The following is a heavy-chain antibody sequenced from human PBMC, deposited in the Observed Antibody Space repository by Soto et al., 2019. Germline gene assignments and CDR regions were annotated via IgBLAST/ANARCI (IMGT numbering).Heavy chain of an antibody. CDR2: IIPIFGTA. Sequence: SVKVSCKASGGTFSSYAISWVRQAPGQGLEWMGGIIPIFGTANYAQEFQGRVTITADKSTSTAYMELSSLRSEDTAVYYCATQPWMIAAADWFDPWGQGTLVTVSS. J-gene: IGHJ5*02. D-gene: IGHD6-13*01. CDR3: ATQPWMIAAADWFDP. CDR1: GGTFSSYA. V-gene: IGHV1-69*06.